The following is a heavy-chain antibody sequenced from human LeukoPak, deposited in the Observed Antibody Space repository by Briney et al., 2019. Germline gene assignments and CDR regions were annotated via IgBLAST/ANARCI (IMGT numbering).Heavy chain of an antibody. CDR2: ISYDGSNK. Sequence: GGSLRLSCAASGFTFSSYAMHWVRQAPGKGLEWVAVISYDGSNKYYADSVKGRFTISRDNSKNTLYLQMNSLRAEDTAMYYCAGYSYGSFDYWGQGTLVTVSS. CDR1: GFTFSSYA. D-gene: IGHD5-18*01. V-gene: IGHV3-30-3*01. CDR3: AGYSYGSFDY. J-gene: IGHJ4*02.